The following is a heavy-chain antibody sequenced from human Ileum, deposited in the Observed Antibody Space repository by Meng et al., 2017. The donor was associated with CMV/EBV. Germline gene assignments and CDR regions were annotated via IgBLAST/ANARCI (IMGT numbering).Heavy chain of an antibody. CDR3: ARRSSGLFDY. J-gene: IGHJ4*02. Sequence: QVQLQQSRPGLVKPSQTLSLTCTVSCGSISSGDYYWTWIRQPPGKGLEWIGYIYYSGTTYYNPSLKSRVSISVDTSRNQFSLQLSSVTAADTAVYYCARRSSGLFDYWGQGILVTVSS. CDR1: CGSISSGDYY. CDR2: IYYSGTT. V-gene: IGHV4-30-4*08. D-gene: IGHD6-13*01.